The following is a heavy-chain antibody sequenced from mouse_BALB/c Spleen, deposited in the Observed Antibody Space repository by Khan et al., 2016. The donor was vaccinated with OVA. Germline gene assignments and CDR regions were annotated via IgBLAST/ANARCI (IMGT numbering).Heavy chain of an antibody. CDR1: GYKFTDFT. Sequence: QVQLKQSGAELVRPGVSVKISCKGSGYKFTDFTMHWVKQSHAMSLEWIGVISTYYGDANYNQKFKDKATMTVDKSSNTAYMDLARLTSEDSAIFFCGRGGGGDRFLYWGQGTLVTVSA. CDR3: GRGGGGDRFLY. CDR2: ISTYYGDA. J-gene: IGHJ3*01. V-gene: IGHV1S137*01.